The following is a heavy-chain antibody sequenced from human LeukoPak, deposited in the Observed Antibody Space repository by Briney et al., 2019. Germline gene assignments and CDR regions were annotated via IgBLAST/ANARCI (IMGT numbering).Heavy chain of an antibody. CDR1: GFTFSGYA. D-gene: IGHD3-10*01. J-gene: IGHJ4*02. CDR2: LCGSGTSA. CDR3: AKDYSGPRATWVLLEY. V-gene: IGHV3-23*01. Sequence: GGSLRLSCAASGFTFSGYAMSWVRQAPGEGLEWVSGLCGSGTSAHYADSVKGRFTISRDNSMNTLYLQMNSLRAEDTAVYYCAKDYSGPRATWVLLEYWGQGTLVTVSS.